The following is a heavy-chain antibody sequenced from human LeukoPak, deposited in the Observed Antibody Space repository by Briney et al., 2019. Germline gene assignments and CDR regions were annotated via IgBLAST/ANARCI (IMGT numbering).Heavy chain of an antibody. CDR3: ARGRIWSGHYTTWFDP. CDR1: GGSISTNY. J-gene: IGHJ5*02. CDR2: IYNSEST. Sequence: SETLSLTYTVSGGSISTNYWSWIRQPPGKGLEWIGYIYNSESTNYNPSLKSRVTISLDTSKNQFSLKLSSVTAADTAVYYCARGRIWSGHYTTWFDPWGQGTLVTVSS. V-gene: IGHV4-59*01. D-gene: IGHD3-3*01.